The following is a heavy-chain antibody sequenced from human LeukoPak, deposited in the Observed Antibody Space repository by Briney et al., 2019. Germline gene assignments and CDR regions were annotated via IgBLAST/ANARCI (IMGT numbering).Heavy chain of an antibody. D-gene: IGHD2-2*01. CDR3: ARLSYCSSTSCYFAGYYYYYMDV. CDR1: GFTSSSYW. J-gene: IGHJ6*03. Sequence: PGGSLRLSCAASGFTSSSYWMSWVRQAPGKGLEWVANIKQDGSEKYYVDSVKGRFTISRDNAKNSLYLQMNSLRAEDTAVYYCARLSYCSSTSCYFAGYYYYYMDVWGKGTTVTVSS. V-gene: IGHV3-7*01. CDR2: IKQDGSEK.